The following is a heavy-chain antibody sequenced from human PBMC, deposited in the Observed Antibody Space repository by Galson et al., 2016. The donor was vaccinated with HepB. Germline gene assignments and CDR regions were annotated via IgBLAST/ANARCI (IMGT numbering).Heavy chain of an antibody. CDR1: GFTFSSYA. CDR3: GRDVGP. J-gene: IGHJ5*02. V-gene: IGHV3-23*01. CDR2: IGGSGGRT. Sequence: SLRLSCAASGFTFSSYAMTWVRQPPGKGLEWVSTIGGSGGRTYYADSVKGRFTISRDSSKNTLFLQMNSLRVEDTAVYYCGRDVGPWGPGTLVTVSS.